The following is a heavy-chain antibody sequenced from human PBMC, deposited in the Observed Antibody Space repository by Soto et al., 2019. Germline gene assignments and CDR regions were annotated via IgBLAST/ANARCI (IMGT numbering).Heavy chain of an antibody. V-gene: IGHV3-21*01. Sequence: EVQLVESGGGLVKPGGSLRLSCAASGFTFSSYSMNWVRQAPGKGLEWVSSISSSSSYIYYADSVKGRFTISRDNAKNSLYLQMNSLRAEDTAVYYCARVESPIYYYYGMDVWGQGTTVTVSS. J-gene: IGHJ6*02. CDR2: ISSSSSYI. CDR3: ARVESPIYYYYGMDV. CDR1: GFTFSSYS.